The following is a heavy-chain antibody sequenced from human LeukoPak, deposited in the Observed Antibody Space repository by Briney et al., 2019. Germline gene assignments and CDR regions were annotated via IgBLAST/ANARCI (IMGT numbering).Heavy chain of an antibody. CDR1: GGSFSGYY. V-gene: IGHV4-34*01. CDR3: ARHRRVLRFLEWLYYFDY. J-gene: IGHJ4*02. Sequence: SETLSLTCAVYGGSFSGYYWSWIRQPPGKGLEWIGEINHSGSTNYNPSLKSRVTISVDTSKNQFSLKLSSVTAADTAVYYCARHRRVLRFLEWLYYFDYWGQGTLVTVSS. CDR2: INHSGST. D-gene: IGHD3-3*01.